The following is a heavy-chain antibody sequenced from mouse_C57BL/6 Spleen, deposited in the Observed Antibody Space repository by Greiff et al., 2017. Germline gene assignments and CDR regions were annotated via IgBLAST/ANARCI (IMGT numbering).Heavy chain of an antibody. V-gene: IGHV1-76*01. CDR1: GYTFTDYY. J-gene: IGHJ2*01. D-gene: IGHD2-1*01. Sequence: QVQLQQSGAELVRPGASVKLSCKASGYTFTDYYINWVKQRPGQGLEWIARIYPGSGNTYYNEKFKGKATLTAEKSSSTAYMQLSSLTSEDSAVYFCARSGNHWYFDYWGQGTTLTVSS. CDR3: ARSGNHWYFDY. CDR2: IYPGSGNT.